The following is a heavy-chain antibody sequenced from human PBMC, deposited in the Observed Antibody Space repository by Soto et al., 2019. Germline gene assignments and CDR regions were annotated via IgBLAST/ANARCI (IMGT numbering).Heavy chain of an antibody. D-gene: IGHD6-13*01. CDR3: ARESSYSSSWYWFDP. J-gene: IGHJ5*02. V-gene: IGHV3-48*01. CDR1: GFTFSSYS. Sequence: GGSLRLSCAASGFTFSSYSMNWVRQAPGKGLEWVSYISSSSSTIYYADSVKGRFTISRDNAKNSLYLQMNSLRAEDTAVYYCARESSYSSSWYWFDPWGQGTLVTV. CDR2: ISSSSSTI.